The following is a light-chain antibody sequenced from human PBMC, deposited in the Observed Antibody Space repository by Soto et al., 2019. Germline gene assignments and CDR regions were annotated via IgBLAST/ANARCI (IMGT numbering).Light chain of an antibody. Sequence: DIQMTQSPSSLSASVGDRVTITCRASQSISNYLNWYQQKPGKAPKLLIYAASSLQSGVPSRFRGSRSGTDYTLNINSLQPEDFATYYCQQSYSTPYTFGQGTDLEIK. CDR2: AAS. J-gene: IGKJ2*01. CDR1: QSISNY. V-gene: IGKV1-39*01. CDR3: QQSYSTPYT.